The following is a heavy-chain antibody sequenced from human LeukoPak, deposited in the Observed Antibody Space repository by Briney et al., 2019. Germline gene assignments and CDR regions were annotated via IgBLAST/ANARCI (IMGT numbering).Heavy chain of an antibody. J-gene: IGHJ5*02. CDR2: IIPIFGTA. V-gene: IGHV1-69*05. Sequence: SVKVSCKASGGTFSSYTISWVRQAPGQGLEWMGGIIPIFGTANYAQKFQGRVTITTDESTSTAYMELSSLRSEDTAVYYCASRGTVEMATIYSYNWFDPWGQGTLVTVSS. D-gene: IGHD5-24*01. CDR3: ASRGTVEMATIYSYNWFDP. CDR1: GGTFSSYT.